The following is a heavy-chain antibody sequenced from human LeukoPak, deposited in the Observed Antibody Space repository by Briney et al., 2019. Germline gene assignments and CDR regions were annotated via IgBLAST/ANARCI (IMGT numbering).Heavy chain of an antibody. Sequence: GGSLRLSCAASGFTFDKAWMTWVRQAPGKGLEWVSAISGSGGSTYYADSVKGRFTISRDNAKNALYLQMNSLRAEDTAVYYCAKDLHYGSADYWGQGTLVTVSS. D-gene: IGHD3-10*01. V-gene: IGHV3-23*01. J-gene: IGHJ4*02. CDR3: AKDLHYGSADY. CDR2: ISGSGGST. CDR1: GFTFDKAW.